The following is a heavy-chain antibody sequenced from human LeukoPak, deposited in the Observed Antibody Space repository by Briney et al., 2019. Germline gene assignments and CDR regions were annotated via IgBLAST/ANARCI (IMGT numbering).Heavy chain of an antibody. CDR3: ARRRYYDSTGYLE. CDR1: GGFISSSSYY. J-gene: IGHJ1*01. CDR2: IYYSGST. D-gene: IGHD3-22*01. Sequence: SETLSLTCTVSGGFISSSSYYWGWIRQPPGKGLEWIGDIYYSGSTYYNPALKRRVSMSIDTSKNQFSLELRSVAAADTALYYCARRRYYDSTGYLEWGQGTLATVTS. V-gene: IGHV4-39*01.